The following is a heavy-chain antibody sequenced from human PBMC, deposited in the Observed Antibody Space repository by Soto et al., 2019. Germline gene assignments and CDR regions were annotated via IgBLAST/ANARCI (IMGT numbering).Heavy chain of an antibody. CDR3: ARTVLGPDLLADSFVDYYYYMDV. V-gene: IGHV4-34*01. CDR2: INHTGST. CDR1: GGSFSGYY. Sequence: PSETLSLTCAVYGGSFSGYYWSWIRQPPGKGLEWIGEINHTGSTNYNPSLKSRVTISADSSRGQFSLRLSSVTAADTAVYYCARTVLGPDLLADSFVDYYYYMDVWGQGTTVTVSS. J-gene: IGHJ6*03. D-gene: IGHD3-9*01.